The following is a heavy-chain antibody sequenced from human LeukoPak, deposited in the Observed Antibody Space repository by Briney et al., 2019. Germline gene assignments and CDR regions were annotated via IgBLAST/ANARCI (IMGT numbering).Heavy chain of an antibody. V-gene: IGHV3-33*01. J-gene: IGHJ4*02. D-gene: IGHD6-6*01. CDR3: ARSSTEAVFDY. CDR1: GFTFRSYG. CDR2: IWYDGSKK. Sequence: GGSXRLSCAASGFTFRSYGMHWVRQXPGKGLEWVAVIWYDGSKKFYADSVKGRLTISRDNSKNTVYLQMNSLRAEDTAVYYCARSSTEAVFDYWGQGTLVTVSS.